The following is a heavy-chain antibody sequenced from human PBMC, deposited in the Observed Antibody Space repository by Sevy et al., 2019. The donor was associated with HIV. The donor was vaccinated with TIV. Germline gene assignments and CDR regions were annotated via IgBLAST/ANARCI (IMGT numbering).Heavy chain of an antibody. CDR3: ARGGQLRSYYLDY. Sequence: GGSLRLSCAASGFTFSSYSVNWVRQAPGKGLEWVSYISSSSSTIYYGDSVKGRFTISRDKAKNSLYLQMNSLRDEDTAVYDCARGGQLRSYYLDYWGQGTLVTVSS. V-gene: IGHV3-48*02. CDR1: GFTFSSYS. J-gene: IGHJ4*02. CDR2: ISSSSSTI. D-gene: IGHD5-18*01.